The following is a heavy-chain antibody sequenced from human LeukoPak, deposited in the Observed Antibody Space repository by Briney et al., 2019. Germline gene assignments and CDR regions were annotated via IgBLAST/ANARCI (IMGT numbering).Heavy chain of an antibody. CDR3: ARAYSRSYWEAGGNFDF. J-gene: IGHJ4*02. CDR2: TYYMSTWHN. CDR1: GDSVSSTSAS. Sequence: SQTLSLTCAISGDSVSSTSASWNWIRQSPSRGLEWLGRTYYMSTWHNDYAESVKSRLTINPDTSKNQFSLQLNSVTPEDTAVYYCARAYSRSYWEAGGNFDFWGQGTLVTVSS. D-gene: IGHD1-26*01. V-gene: IGHV6-1*01.